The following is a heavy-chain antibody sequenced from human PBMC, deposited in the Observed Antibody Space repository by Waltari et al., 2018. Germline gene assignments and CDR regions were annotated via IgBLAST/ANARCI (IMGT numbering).Heavy chain of an antibody. V-gene: IGHV1-24*01. CDR1: GYTLTELS. Sequence: QVQLVQSGAEVKKPGASVKVSCKVSGYTLTELSMHWVRQAPGKGLEWVGGLDPEDGETINERKFQGRVTMTEDTSTDTAYMELSSLRSEDTAVYYCARSGYYYYGMDVWGQGTTVTVAS. CDR3: ARSGYYYYGMDV. D-gene: IGHD1-26*01. CDR2: LDPEDGET. J-gene: IGHJ6*02.